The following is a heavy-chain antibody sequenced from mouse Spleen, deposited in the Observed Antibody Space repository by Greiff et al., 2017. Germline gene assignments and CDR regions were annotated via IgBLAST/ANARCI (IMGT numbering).Heavy chain of an antibody. CDR2: INPGSGGT. D-gene: IGHD1-1*01. J-gene: IGHJ2*01. Sequence: VKLQESGAELVRPGTSVKVSCKASGYAFTNYLIEWVKQRPGQGLEWIGVINPGSGGTNYNEKFKGKATLTADKSSSTAYMQLSSLTSEDSAVYFCARALITTHDYWGQGTTLTVSS. CDR1: GYAFTNYL. CDR3: ARALITTHDY. V-gene: IGHV1-54*01.